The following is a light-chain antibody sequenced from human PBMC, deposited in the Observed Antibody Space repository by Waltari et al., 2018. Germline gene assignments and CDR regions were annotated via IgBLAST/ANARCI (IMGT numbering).Light chain of an antibody. CDR1: QSISRY. Sequence: DVQMTQSPSSLSASLGDRVTITCRAGQSISRYLNWYQQKPGMAPKLLIYASSTLQTGVPSRFSGSGSGTDFTLTTSSLQPEDFATYYCQQSFTTPLTFGGGTKVEIK. CDR2: ASS. CDR3: QQSFTTPLT. V-gene: IGKV1-39*01. J-gene: IGKJ4*01.